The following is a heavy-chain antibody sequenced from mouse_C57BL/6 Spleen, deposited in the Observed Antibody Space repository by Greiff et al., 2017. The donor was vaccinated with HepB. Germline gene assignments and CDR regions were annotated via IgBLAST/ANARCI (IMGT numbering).Heavy chain of an antibody. CDR1: GFTFSSYA. CDR2: ISDGGSYT. J-gene: IGHJ2*01. CDR3: AREGMGGSVFDY. D-gene: IGHD1-1*01. Sequence: EVKLMESGGGLVKPGGSLKLSCAASGFTFSSYAMSWVRQTPEKRLEWVATISDGGSYTYYPDNVKGRFTISRDNAKNNLYLQMSHLKSEDTAMYYCAREGMGGSVFDYWGQGTTLTVSS. V-gene: IGHV5-4*01.